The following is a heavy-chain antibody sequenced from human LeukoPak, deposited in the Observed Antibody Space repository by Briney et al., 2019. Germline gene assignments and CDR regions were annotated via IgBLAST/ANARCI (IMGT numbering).Heavy chain of an antibody. CDR2: TNPNSGDT. V-gene: IGHV1-2*02. CDR1: GYTFTACN. D-gene: IGHD2-15*01. Sequence: EASVKVSCKPSGYTFTACNIHWVRQAPGQGLEWMGWTNPNSGDTNYAQNFQGRVTMTRDTSISTAYMELSSLRSDDTAVYFYLRGGGRSYCDYWGQGTPVTVSS. J-gene: IGHJ4*02. CDR3: LRGGGRSYCDY.